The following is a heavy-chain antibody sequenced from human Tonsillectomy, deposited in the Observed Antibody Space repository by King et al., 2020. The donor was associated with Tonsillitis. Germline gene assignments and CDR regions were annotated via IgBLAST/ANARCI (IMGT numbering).Heavy chain of an antibody. CDR2: ISQSGNT. CDR1: GESLSGYY. Sequence: VQLQQWGAGLLKPSETLSLTCAVYGESLSGYYWSWIRQAPRKGLEWIGEISQSGNTNYNPSLKSRVTMSLDTSKNQFSLKLSSVTAADTAVYYCARQYCNNTSCSDYWGQGTLVTVSS. D-gene: IGHD2-2*01. J-gene: IGHJ4*02. V-gene: IGHV4-34*01. CDR3: ARQYCNNTSCSDY.